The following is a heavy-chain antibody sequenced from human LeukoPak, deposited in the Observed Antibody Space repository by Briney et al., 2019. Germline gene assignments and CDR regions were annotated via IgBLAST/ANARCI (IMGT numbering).Heavy chain of an antibody. CDR1: GYTFTSYA. CDR3: ARAVVVVAAFDY. J-gene: IGHJ4*02. Sequence: ASVKVSCKASGYTFTSYAMHWVRQAPGQRLEWMGWINAGDGNTKYSQKFQGRVTITRDTSASTAYMELSSLRSEDTAVYYCARAVVVVAAFDYWGQGTLVTVSS. CDR2: INAGDGNT. D-gene: IGHD2-15*01. V-gene: IGHV1-3*01.